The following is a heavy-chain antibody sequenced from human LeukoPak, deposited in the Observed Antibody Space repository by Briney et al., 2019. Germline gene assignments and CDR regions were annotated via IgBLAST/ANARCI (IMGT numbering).Heavy chain of an antibody. V-gene: IGHV3-74*01. CDR1: GFTFSSYW. J-gene: IGHJ6*02. D-gene: IGHD6-25*01. CDR3: AKSAASTQYYYGMDV. CDR2: IASDGSST. Sequence: PGGSLRLSCAASGFTFSSYWMNWVRQAPGKGLVWVSRIASDGSSTTYADSVKGRFTISRDNSKNTLSLQINSLRAEDTAVYYCAKSAASTQYYYGMDVWGQGTTVTVSS.